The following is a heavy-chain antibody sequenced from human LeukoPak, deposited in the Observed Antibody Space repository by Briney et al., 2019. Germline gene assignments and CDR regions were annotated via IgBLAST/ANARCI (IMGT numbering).Heavy chain of an antibody. CDR3: ARDSYYDSNWFDP. CDR1: GYTFTSYG. D-gene: IGHD3-22*01. V-gene: IGHV1-8*03. CDR2: MNPNSGNT. Sequence: ASVKVSCKASGYTFTSYGISWVRQATGQGLEWMGWMNPNSGNTGYAQKFQGRVTITRNTSISTAYMELSSLRSEDTAVYYCARDSYYDSNWFDPWGQGTLVTVSS. J-gene: IGHJ5*02.